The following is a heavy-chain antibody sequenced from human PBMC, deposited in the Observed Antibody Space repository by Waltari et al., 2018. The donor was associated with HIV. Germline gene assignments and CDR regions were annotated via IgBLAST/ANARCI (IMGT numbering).Heavy chain of an antibody. CDR1: GYTFTRYA. J-gene: IGHJ4*02. D-gene: IGHD3-9*01. Sequence: QVQLVQSGAEVKKPGASVKVSCKASGYTFTRYAMHWVRQAPGQRLEWMGWINAGNGHTKYSQKFQGRVTITRDTSASTAYMELSSLRSEDTAVYYCARDRYYDILIGSYYFDYWGQGTLVTVSS. CDR2: INAGNGHT. CDR3: ARDRYYDILIGSYYFDY. V-gene: IGHV1-3*01.